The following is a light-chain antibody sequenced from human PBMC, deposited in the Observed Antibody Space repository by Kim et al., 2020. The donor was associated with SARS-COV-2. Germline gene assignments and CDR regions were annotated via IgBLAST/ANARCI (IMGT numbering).Light chain of an antibody. Sequence: RVTVSCSGVSSTVGRHFVNCYHQLPGTAPKVFIYNDNQRPSGVPDRFSGSRSGTSASLAISGLQSEDEADYYCATWDVSLNGWVFGGGTQLTVL. V-gene: IGLV1-44*01. CDR2: NDN. CDR1: SSTVGRHF. CDR3: ATWDVSLNGWV. J-gene: IGLJ3*02.